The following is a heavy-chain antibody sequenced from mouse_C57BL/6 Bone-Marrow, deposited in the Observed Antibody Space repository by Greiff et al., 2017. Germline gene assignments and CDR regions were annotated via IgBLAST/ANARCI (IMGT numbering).Heavy chain of an antibody. Sequence: QVQLQQPGAELVKPGASVKLSCKASGYTFTSYWMHWVKQRPGQGLEWIGMIHPNSGSTNYNEKFKSKATLTVDKSTSTAYMQLSSLTSEDSAVXYCARRPYGSSYWYFDVWGTGTTVTVSS. D-gene: IGHD1-1*01. CDR1: GYTFTSYW. V-gene: IGHV1-64*01. CDR3: ARRPYGSSYWYFDV. J-gene: IGHJ1*03. CDR2: IHPNSGST.